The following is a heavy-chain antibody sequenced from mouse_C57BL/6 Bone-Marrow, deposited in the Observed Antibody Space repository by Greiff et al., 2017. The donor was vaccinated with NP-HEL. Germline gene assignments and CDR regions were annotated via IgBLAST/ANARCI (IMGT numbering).Heavy chain of an antibody. CDR1: GFSFNTYA. J-gene: IGHJ3*01. CDR3: GRHEDQGFGY. Sequence: DVQLVESGGGLVQPKGSLKLSCAASGFSFNTYAMNWVRQAPGKGLEWVARIRSKSNNYATYYADSVKDRFPISRDAPASMLYLQMNNLKTEDTAMYYWGRHEDQGFGYWGQGTLVTGSA. V-gene: IGHV10-1*01. CDR2: IRSKSNNYAT.